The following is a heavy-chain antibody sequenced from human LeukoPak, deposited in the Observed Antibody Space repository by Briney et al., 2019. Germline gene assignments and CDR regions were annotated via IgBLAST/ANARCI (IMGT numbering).Heavy chain of an antibody. D-gene: IGHD3-22*01. CDR3: ARGRRITMIVVVTRYAFDI. CDR1: GFTFSSYS. J-gene: IGHJ3*02. V-gene: IGHV3-48*01. Sequence: PGGSLRLSCAASGFTFSSYSMNWVRQAPGKGLEWVSYISSSSSTIYYADSVKGRFTISRDNAKNSLYLQMNSLRAADTAVYYCARGRRITMIVVVTRYAFDIWGQGTMVTVSS. CDR2: ISSSSSTI.